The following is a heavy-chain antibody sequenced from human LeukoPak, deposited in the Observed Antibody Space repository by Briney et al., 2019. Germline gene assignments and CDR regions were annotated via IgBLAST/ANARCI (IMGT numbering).Heavy chain of an antibody. CDR1: GFTFSSYS. V-gene: IGHV3-48*04. CDR3: AREPYGSGRVSFY. D-gene: IGHD3-10*01. J-gene: IGHJ4*02. Sequence: GGSLRLSCAASGFTFSSYSMNWVRQAPGKGLEWVSYISSSSSTIYYADSVKGRFTISRDNAKNSLYLQMNSLRADDTAVYYCAREPYGSGRVSFYWGQGTLVTVSS. CDR2: ISSSSSTI.